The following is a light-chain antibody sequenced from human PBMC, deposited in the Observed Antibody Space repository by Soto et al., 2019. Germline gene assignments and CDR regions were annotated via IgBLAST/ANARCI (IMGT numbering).Light chain of an antibody. CDR1: ESVGSF. J-gene: IGKJ5*01. CDR2: DAS. CDR3: QQRSSWPPT. V-gene: IGKV3-11*01. Sequence: ETVLTQSPATLSLSPGERSTRSGRASESVGSFLAWYRQKPGQARRLLIFDASNRATGIPVRFSGSGSGTDFTLTISSLEPEDFAVYYCQQRSSWPPTFGPGTRLEIK.